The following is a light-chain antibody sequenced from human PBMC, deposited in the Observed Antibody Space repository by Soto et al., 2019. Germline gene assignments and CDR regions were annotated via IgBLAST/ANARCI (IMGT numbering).Light chain of an antibody. CDR2: GAC. CDR3: QQYGSSPYP. J-gene: IGKJ2*01. CDR1: QSVSSSY. Sequence: EIVLTQSPGTLSLSPGERATLSCRASQSVSSSYLAWYQQKPGQAPRLLIYGACSRATGIPDRFSGSGSGTHFTLTISRLELEDFAVYYCQQYGSSPYPFGQGTKLESK. V-gene: IGKV3-20*01.